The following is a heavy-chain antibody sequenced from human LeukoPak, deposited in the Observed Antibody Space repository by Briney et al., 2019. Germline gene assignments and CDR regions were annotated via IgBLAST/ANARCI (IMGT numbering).Heavy chain of an antibody. CDR3: AVTYYDFWSGYFSFDY. CDR1: GGSVSSGSYY. V-gene: IGHV4-61*01. Sequence: PSETLSLTCTVSGGSVSSGSYYWSWIRQPPGKGLEWIGEINHSGSTNYNPFLKSRVTISVDTSKNQFSLKLSSVTAADTAVYYCAVTYYDFWSGYFSFDYWGQGTLVTVSS. D-gene: IGHD3-3*01. CDR2: INHSGST. J-gene: IGHJ4*02.